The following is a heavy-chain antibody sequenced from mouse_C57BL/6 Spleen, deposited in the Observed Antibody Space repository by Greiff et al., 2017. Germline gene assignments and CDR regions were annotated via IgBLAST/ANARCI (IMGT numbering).Heavy chain of an antibody. CDR1: GFTFTSYW. CDR3: ARWGISNRYAMDY. D-gene: IGHD2-5*01. V-gene: IGHV1-55*01. J-gene: IGHJ4*01. CDR2: IYPGGGST. Sequence: VQLQQPGAELVKPGASVKLSCKASGFTFTSYWMTWVKQRPGQGLEWIGDIYPGGGSTNYNPKFKRKATLTVDTSSSTAYLQRSSLTSEDAAVYYCARWGISNRYAMDYWGQGTSVTVSA.